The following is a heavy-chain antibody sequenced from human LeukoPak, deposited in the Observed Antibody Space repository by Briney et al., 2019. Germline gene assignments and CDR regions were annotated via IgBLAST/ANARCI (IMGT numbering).Heavy chain of an antibody. J-gene: IGHJ4*02. CDR3: AREINIATVGGRYFDY. Sequence: SETLSLTCTVSGGSISSHYWSWIRQPAGKGLEWIGRVYSSGTTNYNPSLRSRVTMSVDTSKNQFSLRLTSVTAADTAVFYCAREINIATVGGRYFDYWGQGTLVTVSS. V-gene: IGHV4-4*07. D-gene: IGHD4-11*01. CDR1: GGSISSHY. CDR2: VYSSGTT.